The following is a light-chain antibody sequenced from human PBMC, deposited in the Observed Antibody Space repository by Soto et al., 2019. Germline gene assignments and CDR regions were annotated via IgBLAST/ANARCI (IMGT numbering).Light chain of an antibody. J-gene: IGLJ1*01. V-gene: IGLV2-14*01. Sequence: QSALTQPASVSGSPGQSITFSCTGTSSDVGVYNYVSWYQQHPGKAPKLMIYEVSNRPSGVSNRFSGSKSGNTASLTISGLQAEDEADYYCSSYTSSSTGVFGTGTQLTVL. CDR2: EVS. CDR1: SSDVGVYNY. CDR3: SSYTSSSTGV.